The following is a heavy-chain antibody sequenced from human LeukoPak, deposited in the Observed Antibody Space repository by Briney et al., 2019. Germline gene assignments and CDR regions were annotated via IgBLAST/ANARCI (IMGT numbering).Heavy chain of an antibody. CDR1: GGSISSGSYY. V-gene: IGHV4-61*02. J-gene: IGHJ5*02. CDR3: ARGGWSGYNNWSDP. D-gene: IGHD3-3*01. CDR2: IYTSGST. Sequence: SETLSLTCTVSGGSISSGSYYWSWIRQPAGKGLEWIGRIYTSGSTNYNPSLKSRVTISVDTSKNQFSLKLSSVTAADTAVYYCARGGWSGYNNWSDPWGQGTLVTVSS.